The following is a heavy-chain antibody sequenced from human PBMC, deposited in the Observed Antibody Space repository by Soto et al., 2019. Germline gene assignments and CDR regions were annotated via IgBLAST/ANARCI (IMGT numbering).Heavy chain of an antibody. CDR2: ISYSGST. J-gene: IGHJ4*02. CDR1: GGSITSDSYY. D-gene: IGHD2-8*02. CDR3: ARDKITGLFDY. V-gene: IGHV4-39*02. Sequence: SETLSLTCTVSGGSITSDSYYWGWIRQPPEKGLEWLASISYSGSTYYNPTLKSRLSISVDTSKSQFSLKLTSVTAAVTAVYYCARDKITGLFDYWGQGTLVTVSS.